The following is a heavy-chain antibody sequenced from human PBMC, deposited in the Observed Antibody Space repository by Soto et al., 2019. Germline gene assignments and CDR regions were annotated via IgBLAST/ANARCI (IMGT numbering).Heavy chain of an antibody. D-gene: IGHD4-17*01. CDR1: GFTFDDYA. Sequence: EVQLVESGGGLVQPGRSLRLSCAASGFTFDDYAMHWVRQAPGKGLEWGSGISWNSGSIGYADSVKGRFTISRDNAKNSLYLQMNSLRAEDTALYYCAKDIDYGGNSGFDYWGQGTLVTVSS. CDR2: ISWNSGSI. J-gene: IGHJ4*02. V-gene: IGHV3-9*01. CDR3: AKDIDYGGNSGFDY.